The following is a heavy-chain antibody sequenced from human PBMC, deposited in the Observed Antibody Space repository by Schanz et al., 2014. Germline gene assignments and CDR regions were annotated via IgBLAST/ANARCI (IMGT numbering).Heavy chain of an antibody. CDR1: EFTFSTDA. CDR3: ARPALWFGDNCFDP. CDR2: ISYGTSYI. J-gene: IGHJ5*02. V-gene: IGHV3-21*01. Sequence: EVQLVESGGGLIQPGGSLRLSCAASEFTFSTDAMSWVRQAPGKGLEWVSSISYGTSYIYYAESVKGRFTISRDNAKNTLYLQMNSLRAEDTAVYYCARPALWFGDNCFDPWGQGTLVTVSS. D-gene: IGHD3-10*01.